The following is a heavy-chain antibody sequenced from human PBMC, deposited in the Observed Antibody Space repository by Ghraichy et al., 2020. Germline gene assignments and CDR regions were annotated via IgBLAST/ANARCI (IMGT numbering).Heavy chain of an antibody. V-gene: IGHV3-23*01. CDR3: TKWGAESGSYRFVDY. CDR2: VNGNADRT. CDR1: GFTFSNSA. Sequence: ETLSLTCAASGFTFSNSAMDWVRQAPGKGLEWVSAVNGNADRTYYADSVKGRFTISRDNSKNTLYLQMNSLRAEDTALYYCTKWGAESGSYRFVDYWGQGTLVTVSS. J-gene: IGHJ4*02. D-gene: IGHD1-26*01.